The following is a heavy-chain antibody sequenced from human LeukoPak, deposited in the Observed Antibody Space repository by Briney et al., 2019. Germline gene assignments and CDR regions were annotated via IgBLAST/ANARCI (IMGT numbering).Heavy chain of an antibody. J-gene: IGHJ4*02. Sequence: ASVKVSCKASGYTFTSYGISWGRQAPGQGLEWMGWISAYNGNTNYAQKFQGRVTMTRNTSISTAYMELSSLRSEDTAVYYCARGLTRGSDYWGQGTLVTVSS. CDR1: GYTFTSYG. CDR3: ARGLTRGSDY. D-gene: IGHD3-10*01. CDR2: ISAYNGNT. V-gene: IGHV1-18*01.